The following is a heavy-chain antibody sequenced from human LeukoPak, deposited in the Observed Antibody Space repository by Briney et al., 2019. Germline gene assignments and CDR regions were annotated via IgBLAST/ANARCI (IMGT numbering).Heavy chain of an antibody. Sequence: SETLSLTCTVSGGPISSYYWSWIRQPPGKGLEWIGYIYYSGTTNYNPSLKSRVTISIDTSKNQFSLNLSSVSAADTAVYFCATVTTMIDYWGQGTLVTVSS. D-gene: IGHD4-17*01. J-gene: IGHJ4*02. CDR2: IYYSGTT. CDR1: GGPISSYY. CDR3: ATVTTMIDY. V-gene: IGHV4-59*08.